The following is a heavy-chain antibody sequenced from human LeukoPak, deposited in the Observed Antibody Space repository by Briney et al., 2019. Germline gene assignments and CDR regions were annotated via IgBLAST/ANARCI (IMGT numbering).Heavy chain of an antibody. D-gene: IGHD2-21*01. J-gene: IGHJ3*02. CDR2: INPNSGGT. V-gene: IGHV1-2*02. Sequence: GASVKVSCKASGYTFTGYYMHWVRQAPGQGLEWMGWINPNSGGTKYAQKFQGRVTMTTDTSISTAYMELSGLRSDDVAVYYCARGFVYCGGDCYQSERAFDIWGQGTMVSVSS. CDR3: ARGFVYCGGDCYQSERAFDI. CDR1: GYTFTGYY.